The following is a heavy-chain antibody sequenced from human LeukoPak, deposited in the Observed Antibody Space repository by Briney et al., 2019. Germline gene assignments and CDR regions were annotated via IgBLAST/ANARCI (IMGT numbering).Heavy chain of an antibody. CDR1: GYTFTGYY. V-gene: IGHV1-2*02. D-gene: IGHD4-23*01. CDR2: INPNSGGT. CDR3: ARSPGGNARTWLDY. Sequence: ASVKVSCKASGYTFTGYYMHWVRQAPGQGLEWMGWINPNSGGTNYAQKFQGRVTMTRDTSISTAYMELSRLRSDDTAVYYCARSPGGNARTWLDYWGRGTLVTVSS. J-gene: IGHJ4*02.